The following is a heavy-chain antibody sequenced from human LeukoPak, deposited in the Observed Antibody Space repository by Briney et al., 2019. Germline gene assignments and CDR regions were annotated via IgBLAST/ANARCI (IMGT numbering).Heavy chain of an antibody. Sequence: SETLPLTCTVSGGSISSYYWSWIRQPAGKGLEWIGRIYTSGSTNYNPSPKSRVTMSVDTSKNQFSLKLSSVTAADTAVYYCARGQVVGATTFYYYYMDVWGKGTTVTVSS. CDR1: GGSISSYY. V-gene: IGHV4-4*07. D-gene: IGHD1-26*01. CDR2: IYTSGST. J-gene: IGHJ6*03. CDR3: ARGQVVGATTFYYYYMDV.